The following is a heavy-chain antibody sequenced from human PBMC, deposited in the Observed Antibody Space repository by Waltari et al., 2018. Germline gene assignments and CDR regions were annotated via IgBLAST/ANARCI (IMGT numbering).Heavy chain of an antibody. Sequence: QLQLQESGPGLVTPSESLSPPCTVSGGSVSSNYNWGWIRQTPGKGLEWMGNMQYRGSTFYNPSLKSRVTISLDTSKNQVSLRLSSVGAADTAVYFCGRIAFGDEGGYFQHWGQGTLVTVSS. V-gene: IGHV4-39*01. CDR3: GRIAFGDEGGYFQH. CDR2: MQYRGST. J-gene: IGHJ1*01. D-gene: IGHD4-17*01. CDR1: GGSVSSNYN.